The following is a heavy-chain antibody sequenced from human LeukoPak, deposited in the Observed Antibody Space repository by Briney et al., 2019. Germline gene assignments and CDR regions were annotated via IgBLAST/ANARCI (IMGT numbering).Heavy chain of an antibody. CDR2: IDHRGTT. J-gene: IGHJ4*02. V-gene: IGHV4-31*03. CDR3: ARGYGTLFDY. Sequence: SQTLSLTCTVSIGSISSTLYYWSWIRQHPEKGLEWIGNIDHRGTTHYNPSFKTRVTMSRDTSKNQFSLKLDSVTAADTAVYYCARGYGTLFDYWGQGTLVTVSS. CDR1: IGSISSTLYY. D-gene: IGHD1-14*01.